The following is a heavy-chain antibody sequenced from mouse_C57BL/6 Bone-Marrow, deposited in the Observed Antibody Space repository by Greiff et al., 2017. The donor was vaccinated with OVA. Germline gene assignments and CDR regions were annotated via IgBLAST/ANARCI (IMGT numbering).Heavy chain of an antibody. CDR2: SRNKANDYTT. V-gene: IGHV7-1*01. D-gene: IGHD5-5*01. J-gene: IGHJ1*03. CDR1: GFTFSDFY. Sequence: EVKSVESGGGLVQSGRSLRLSCATSGFTFSDFYMEWVRQAPGKGLEWIAASRNKANDYTTEYSASVKGRFIVSRDTSQSILYLQMNALRAEDTAIYYCARDGRLPYWYFDVWGTGTTVTVSS. CDR3: ARDGRLPYWYFDV.